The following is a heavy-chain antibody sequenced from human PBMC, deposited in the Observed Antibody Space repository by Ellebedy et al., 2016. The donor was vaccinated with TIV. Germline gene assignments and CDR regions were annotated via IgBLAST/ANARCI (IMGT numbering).Heavy chain of an antibody. CDR2: ISYDGNNK. V-gene: IGHV3-30*04. CDR3: SREGLEAGMDL. CDR1: GFTFSHHA. J-gene: IGHJ6*02. Sequence: GGSLRLSCAASGFTFSHHAFYWVRQAPGKGLEWVTIISYDGNNKFYLDSVEVRFSISRNDSKNTRYLQMNSLRPEDTAVYYCSREGLEAGMDLWGQGTTVIVSS.